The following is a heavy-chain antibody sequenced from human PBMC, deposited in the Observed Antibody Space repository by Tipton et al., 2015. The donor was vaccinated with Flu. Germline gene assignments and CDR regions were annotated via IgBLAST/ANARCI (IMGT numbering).Heavy chain of an antibody. V-gene: IGHV3-11*01. CDR3: TKGHYFDGDN. J-gene: IGHJ4*02. Sequence: SLRLSCAASGFTFTNYYMNWIRQTPGKGLEWISNVDGSGATTSYADSVRGRFTISRDNARKSVYLQMHSLRADDTAIYYCTKGHYFDGDNWGPGTLVTVSP. CDR2: VDGSGATT. D-gene: IGHD3-9*01. CDR1: GFTFTNYY.